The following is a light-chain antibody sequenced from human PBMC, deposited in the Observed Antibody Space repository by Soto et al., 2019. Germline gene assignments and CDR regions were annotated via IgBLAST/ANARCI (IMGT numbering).Light chain of an antibody. V-gene: IGKV1-27*01. CDR2: AAS. J-gene: IGKJ1*01. CDR3: QKYNSAPRT. Sequence: DIQMIQSPSSLSASVGDRITITCRASQGISNYLAWYQQKPGKVPKLLIYAASTLQSGVPSRFSGRGSGTDFTLTISSLQPEDVATYYCQKYNSAPRTFGQGTKVEIK. CDR1: QGISNY.